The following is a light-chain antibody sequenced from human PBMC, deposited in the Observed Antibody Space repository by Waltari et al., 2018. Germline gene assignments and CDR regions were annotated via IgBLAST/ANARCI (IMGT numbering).Light chain of an antibody. V-gene: IGLV3-1*01. CDR2: QNN. Sequence: SYELAQPPSVSVSPGQTASITCSGDNLGIKYVCWYQQRPGQSPELVISQNNKRPSGIPERFSGSNSGNTATLTISGTQAMDEADYYCQAWDSNTVVFGGGTKLTVL. CDR1: NLGIKY. CDR3: QAWDSNTVV. J-gene: IGLJ2*01.